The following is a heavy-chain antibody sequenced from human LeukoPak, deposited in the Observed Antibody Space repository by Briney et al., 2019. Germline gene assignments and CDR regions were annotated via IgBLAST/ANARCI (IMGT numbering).Heavy chain of an antibody. CDR1: GGSISSSSYY. D-gene: IGHD5-12*01. V-gene: IGHV4-61*01. Sequence: SETLSLTCTVSGGSISSSSYYWSWIRQPPGKGLEWIGYIFYTGSTNYNPSLKSRVTISVDTSKNQFSLRLSSVTAADTAVYYCARDNIVFHYYAMDVWGQGTTVTVSS. J-gene: IGHJ6*02. CDR3: ARDNIVFHYYAMDV. CDR2: IFYTGST.